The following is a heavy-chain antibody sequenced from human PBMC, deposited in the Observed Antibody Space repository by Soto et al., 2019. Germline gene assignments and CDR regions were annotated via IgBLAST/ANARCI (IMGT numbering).Heavy chain of an antibody. D-gene: IGHD1-26*01. CDR2: INPNSGGT. Sequence: ASVKVSCKASGYTFTGYYMHWVRQAPGQGLEWMGWINPNSGGTNYAQKFQGWVTMTRDTSISTAYMELSRLRSDDTAVYYCARSGHYYYYMDVWGKGTTVTVSS. J-gene: IGHJ6*03. V-gene: IGHV1-2*04. CDR1: GYTFTGYY. CDR3: ARSGHYYYYMDV.